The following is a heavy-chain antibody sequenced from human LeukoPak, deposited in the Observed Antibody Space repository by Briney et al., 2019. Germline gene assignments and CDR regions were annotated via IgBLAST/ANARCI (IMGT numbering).Heavy chain of an antibody. Sequence: SETLSLTCTVSGGSISSSSYYWGWIRQPPGKGLEWIGEINHSGSTNYNPSLKSRVTISVDTSKNQFSLKLSSVTAADTAVYYCARRRRDGYKGNAFDIWGQGTMVTVSS. CDR2: INHSGST. CDR3: ARRRRDGYKGNAFDI. D-gene: IGHD5-24*01. CDR1: GGSISSSSYY. J-gene: IGHJ3*02. V-gene: IGHV4-39*07.